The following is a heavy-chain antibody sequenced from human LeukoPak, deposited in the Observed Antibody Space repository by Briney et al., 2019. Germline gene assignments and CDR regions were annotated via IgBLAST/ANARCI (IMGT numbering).Heavy chain of an antibody. Sequence: SGTLSLTCAVSGGSISSSNWWSWVRQPPGKGLEWIGEIYHSGSTNYNPSLKSRATISVDKSKNQFSLKLSSVTAADTAVYYCAREQHLTGCDLWGRGTLVTVSS. CDR2: IYHSGST. D-gene: IGHD3-9*01. CDR1: GGSISSSNW. V-gene: IGHV4-4*02. J-gene: IGHJ2*01. CDR3: AREQHLTGCDL.